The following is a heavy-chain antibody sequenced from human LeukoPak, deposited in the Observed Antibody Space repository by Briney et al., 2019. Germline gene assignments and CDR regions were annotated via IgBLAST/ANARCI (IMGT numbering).Heavy chain of an antibody. CDR2: INPNSGGT. CDR3: ARDYYDSSGYYSFDY. D-gene: IGHD3-22*01. J-gene: IGHJ4*02. Sequence: ASVKVSCKASGYTFTGYYMHWVRQAPGQGLEWMGWINPNSGGTNYAQKFQGRVTMTRDTSISAAYMELSRLRSDDTAVYYCARDYYDSSGYYSFDYWGQGTLDTVSS. CDR1: GYTFTGYY. V-gene: IGHV1-2*02.